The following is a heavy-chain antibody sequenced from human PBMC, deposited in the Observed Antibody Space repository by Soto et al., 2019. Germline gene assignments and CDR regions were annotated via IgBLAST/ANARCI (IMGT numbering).Heavy chain of an antibody. J-gene: IGHJ5*02. D-gene: IGHD6-13*01. Sequence: EASVKVSCKASGYTFTSYGISWVRQAPGQGLEWMGWISAYNGNTNYAQKLQGRVTMTTDTSTSTAYMELRSLRSDDTAVYYCARGPLAAAGTQNWFDPWGQGTLVTVSS. CDR1: GYTFTSYG. V-gene: IGHV1-18*01. CDR3: ARGPLAAAGTQNWFDP. CDR2: ISAYNGNT.